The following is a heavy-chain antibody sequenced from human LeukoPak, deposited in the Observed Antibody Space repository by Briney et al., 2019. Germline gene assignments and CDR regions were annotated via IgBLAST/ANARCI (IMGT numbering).Heavy chain of an antibody. Sequence: SETLSLTCTVSGGSISSYYWSWIRQPPGKGLEWIGSVHYSGSTSGSTNYNPSLMSRVTILVDTSKNQFSLKLSSVTAADTAVYYCARVISGGFYNWFDPWGQGTLVTVSS. CDR1: GGSISSYY. CDR3: ARVISGGFYNWFDP. CDR2: VHYSGSTSGST. J-gene: IGHJ5*02. D-gene: IGHD2-15*01. V-gene: IGHV4-59*01.